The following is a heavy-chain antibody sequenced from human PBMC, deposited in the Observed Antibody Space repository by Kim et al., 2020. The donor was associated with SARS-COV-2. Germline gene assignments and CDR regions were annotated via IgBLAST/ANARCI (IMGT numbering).Heavy chain of an antibody. Sequence: TFYNPSRKSRVTISVDTSKNQFSLRLSSVTAADTAVYYCASEYSGTYSRYWGQGTLVTVSS. V-gene: IGHV4-30-2*04. CDR2: T. D-gene: IGHD1-26*01. J-gene: IGHJ4*02. CDR3: ASEYSGTYSRY.